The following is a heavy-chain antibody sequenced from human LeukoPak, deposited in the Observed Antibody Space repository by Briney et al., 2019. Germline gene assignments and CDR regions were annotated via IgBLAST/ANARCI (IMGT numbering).Heavy chain of an antibody. V-gene: IGHV3-7*01. CDR3: ARRQWTAFDV. CDR1: GFTFNTYW. J-gene: IGHJ3*01. CDR2: IKPDGNER. D-gene: IGHD6-19*01. Sequence: PGGSLRLSCAASGFTFNTYWISWVCQAPGKGLQWVANIKPDGNERYYVDSVKGRFSISRDNAKSSLYLQMNSLRVDDTAIYYCARRQWTAFDVWGQGTMVTVSS.